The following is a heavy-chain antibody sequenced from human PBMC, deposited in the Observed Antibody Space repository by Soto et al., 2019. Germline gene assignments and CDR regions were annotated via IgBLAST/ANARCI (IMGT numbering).Heavy chain of an antibody. CDR2: TYYRSKWYN. D-gene: IGHD2-15*01. CDR1: GDSVSSNSAA. J-gene: IGHJ6*02. CDR3: ARDHIVVVVAATSAGNYYYYGMDV. Sequence: SQTLSLTCAISGDSVSSNSAAWNWIRQSPSRGLEWLGRTYYRSKWYNDYAVSVKSRITINPDTSKNQFSLQLNSVTPEDTAVYYCARDHIVVVVAATSAGNYYYYGMDVWGQGTTVTVSS. V-gene: IGHV6-1*01.